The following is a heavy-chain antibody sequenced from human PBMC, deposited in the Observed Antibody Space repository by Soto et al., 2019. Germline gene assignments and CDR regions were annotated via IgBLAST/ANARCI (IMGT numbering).Heavy chain of an antibody. D-gene: IGHD2-21*02. V-gene: IGHV3-23*01. J-gene: IGHJ1*01. CDR1: GFTFSSYA. CDR2: IRASGGST. Sequence: EVQLLESGGGFVLPGGSLRLSCAASGFTFSSYAMSWVRQAPGKGLEWVSLIRASGGSTYYADSVKGRFTISRDNSKNTLYLQMNSLRAEDTAVYYCAKGRDAPEYFQHWGQGTLVTVSS. CDR3: AKGRDAPEYFQH.